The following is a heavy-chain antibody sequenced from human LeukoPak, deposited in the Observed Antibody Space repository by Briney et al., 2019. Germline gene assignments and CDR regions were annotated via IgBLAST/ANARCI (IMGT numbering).Heavy chain of an antibody. D-gene: IGHD5-12*01. J-gene: IGHJ4*02. Sequence: GASVKVSCKASGYTFTGYYMHCVRQAPGQGLEWRGWINPNSGGTNYAQKFQGRVTMTRDTSISTAYMELSRLRSDDTAVYYCARGEDRGYDFVDYWGQGTLVTVSS. V-gene: IGHV1-2*02. CDR1: GYTFTGYY. CDR3: ARGEDRGYDFVDY. CDR2: INPNSGGT.